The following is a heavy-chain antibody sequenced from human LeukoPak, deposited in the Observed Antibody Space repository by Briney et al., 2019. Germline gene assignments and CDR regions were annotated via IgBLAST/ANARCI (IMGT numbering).Heavy chain of an antibody. V-gene: IGHV4-34*01. CDR2: INHSGST. J-gene: IGHJ6*03. CDR1: GGSFSGYY. Sequence: PSETLSLTCAVYGGSFSGYYWSWIRQPPGKGLEWIGEINHSGSTNYNPSLKSRGTISVDTSKNQFSLKLSSVTAADTAVYYCATRYSSSSGPHYYYYMDVWGKGTTVTVSS. CDR3: ATRYSSSSGPHYYYYMDV. D-gene: IGHD6-6*01.